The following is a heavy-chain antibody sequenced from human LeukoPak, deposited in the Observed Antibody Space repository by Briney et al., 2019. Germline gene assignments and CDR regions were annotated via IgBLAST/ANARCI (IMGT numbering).Heavy chain of an antibody. CDR1: GYTLTELS. D-gene: IGHD1-26*01. J-gene: IGHJ6*04. V-gene: IGHV1-24*01. CDR3: ATDRLVGPIGGMDV. Sequence: GASVKVSCKVSGYTLTELSMHWVRQAPGKGLEWMGGFDPEDGETIYAQKFQGRVTMTEDTSTDTAYMELSSLRPEDTAVYYCATDRLVGPIGGMDVWGKGTTVTVSS. CDR2: FDPEDGET.